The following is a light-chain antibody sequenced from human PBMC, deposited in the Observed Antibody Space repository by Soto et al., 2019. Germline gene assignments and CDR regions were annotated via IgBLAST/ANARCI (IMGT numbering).Light chain of an antibody. CDR1: QSVATN. Sequence: EIVMTQSPATLSVSPGERATLSCRASQSVATNLAWYQQKPGQPPRLLIYGASTRATGIPARFSGSGSGTEFTLTISSLQSVDFAVYSCQQYNNWPWKLGQGTKVDIK. CDR2: GAS. V-gene: IGKV3-15*01. CDR3: QQYNNWPWK. J-gene: IGKJ1*01.